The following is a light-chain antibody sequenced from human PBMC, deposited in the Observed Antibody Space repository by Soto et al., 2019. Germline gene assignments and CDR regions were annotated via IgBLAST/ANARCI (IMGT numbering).Light chain of an antibody. Sequence: EIVMTQSPATLSVSPGERATLSCRASQSVSSYLAWYQQKPGQAPRLLIYDASNRATGIPARFSGSGSGTDFTLTISSLELEDFAVYYCQDRSNWPWTFGQGTKVDIK. CDR2: DAS. CDR1: QSVSSY. V-gene: IGKV3-11*01. CDR3: QDRSNWPWT. J-gene: IGKJ1*01.